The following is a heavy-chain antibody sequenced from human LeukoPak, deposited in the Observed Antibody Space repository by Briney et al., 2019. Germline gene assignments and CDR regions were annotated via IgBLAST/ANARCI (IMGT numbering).Heavy chain of an antibody. J-gene: IGHJ4*02. CDR2: ISSSSSTR. CDR3: ARDHYGDYEFDY. CDR1: GFGLSGIT. V-gene: IGHV3-48*02. D-gene: IGHD4-17*01. Sequence: PGGSLRLSCVASGFGLSGITMNWVRQAPGKGLEWVSYISSSSSTRYYADSVKGRFTISRDNAKNSLYLQMNSLRDEDTAVYYCARDHYGDYEFDYWGQGTLVTVSS.